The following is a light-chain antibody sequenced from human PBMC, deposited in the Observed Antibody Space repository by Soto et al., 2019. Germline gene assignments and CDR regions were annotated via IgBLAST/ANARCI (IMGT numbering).Light chain of an antibody. J-gene: IGKJ2*01. Sequence: IVMTQSPGTLSLSAGDRATLSCRASQSITTHLAWYQQRPGQAPRLLIYHSSTRATGVPTRFSGSGSGTDFTLTINSLQSEDFAVYYCQQDYNLPYTFGQGTKLEIK. CDR3: QQDYNLPYT. CDR2: HSS. V-gene: IGKV3-15*01. CDR1: QSITTH.